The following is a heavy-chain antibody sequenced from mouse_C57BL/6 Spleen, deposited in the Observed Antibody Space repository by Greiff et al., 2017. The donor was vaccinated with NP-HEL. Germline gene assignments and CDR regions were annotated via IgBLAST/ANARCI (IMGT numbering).Heavy chain of an antibody. Sequence: VKLVESGPGLVAPSQSLSITCTVSGFSLTSYAISWVRQPPGKGLEWLGVIWTGGGTNYNSAPKSRLSISKDNSKSQVFLKMNSLQTDDTARYYCARGYDGYSYAMDYWGQGTSVTVSS. J-gene: IGHJ4*01. V-gene: IGHV2-9-1*01. D-gene: IGHD2-3*01. CDR1: GFSLTSYA. CDR3: ARGYDGYSYAMDY. CDR2: IWTGGGT.